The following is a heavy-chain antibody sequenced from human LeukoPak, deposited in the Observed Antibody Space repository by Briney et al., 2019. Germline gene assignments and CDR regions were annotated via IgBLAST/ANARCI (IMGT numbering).Heavy chain of an antibody. J-gene: IGHJ4*02. CDR3: ARASSSSIPPYFDY. CDR2: VDPEDGET. D-gene: IGHD6-6*01. CDR1: GYTFTDYY. Sequence: ASVKISCKVAGYTFTDYYLHWVQQAPGKGLEWMGLVDPEDGETTYAQKFQGRVTISADESTSTAYMELSSLRSEDTAVYYCARASSSSIPPYFDYWGQGTLVTVSS. V-gene: IGHV1-69-2*01.